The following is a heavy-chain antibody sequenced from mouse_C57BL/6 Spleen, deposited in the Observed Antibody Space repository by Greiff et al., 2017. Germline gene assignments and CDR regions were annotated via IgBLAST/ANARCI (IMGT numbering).Heavy chain of an antibody. Sequence: EVKLQESGPGLVKPSQSLSLTCSVTGYSITSGYYWNWIRQFPGNKLEWMGYISYDGSNNYNPSLKNRISITRDTSKNQFFLKLNSVTTEDTATYYCAREAYYSNPYYFDYWGQGTTRTVSS. CDR2: ISYDGSN. CDR3: AREAYYSNPYYFDY. V-gene: IGHV3-6*01. D-gene: IGHD2-5*01. CDR1: GYSITSGYY. J-gene: IGHJ2*01.